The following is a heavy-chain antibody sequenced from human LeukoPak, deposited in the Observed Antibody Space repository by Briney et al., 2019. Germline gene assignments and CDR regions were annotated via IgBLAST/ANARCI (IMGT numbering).Heavy chain of an antibody. Sequence: ASVKVSCKASGYTFTDYYMHWVRQAPGQGLEWMGWINHNSGGTNFAQRFRGRVTMTRDTSISTAYMDLSRLISDDTAVYYCARDAGYCTGGSCWYFDHWGQGTLVTVSS. CDR3: ARDAGYCTGGSCWYFDH. J-gene: IGHJ4*02. CDR1: GYTFTDYY. D-gene: IGHD2-15*01. V-gene: IGHV1-2*02. CDR2: INHNSGGT.